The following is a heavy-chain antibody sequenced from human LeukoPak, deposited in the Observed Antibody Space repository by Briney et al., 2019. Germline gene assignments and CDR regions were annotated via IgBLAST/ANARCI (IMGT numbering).Heavy chain of an antibody. CDR2: IIPILGIA. CDR1: GGTFSSYT. V-gene: IGHV1-69*02. Sequence: GSSVKVSCKASGGTFSSYTISWVRQAPGQGLEWMGRIIPILGIANYAQKFQGRVTITADKSTSTAYMELSSLRSEDTAVYYCARGYGYNPLGDWGQGTLVTVSS. D-gene: IGHD5-24*01. CDR3: ARGYGYNPLGD. J-gene: IGHJ4*02.